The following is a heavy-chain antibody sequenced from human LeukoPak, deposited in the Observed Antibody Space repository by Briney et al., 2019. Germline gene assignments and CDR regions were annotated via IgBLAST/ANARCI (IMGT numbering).Heavy chain of an antibody. CDR1: GFTFSSYA. CDR3: ARDLYFDY. J-gene: IGHJ4*02. CDR2: MSGSGRNT. V-gene: IGHV3-23*01. Sequence: GGSLRLSCAASGFTFSSYAMAWVRQAPGKGLEWVSAMSGSGRNTNYVDSVKGRFTISRDNAKNSLYLQMSSLRAEDTAVYYCARDLYFDYWGQGTLVTVSS.